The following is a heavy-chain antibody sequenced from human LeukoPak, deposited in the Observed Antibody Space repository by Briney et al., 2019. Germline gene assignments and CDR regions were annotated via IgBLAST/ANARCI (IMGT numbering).Heavy chain of an antibody. J-gene: IGHJ4*02. CDR3: TKVGFPPARPYGTRGYFDY. CDR2: LSGSGGTT. V-gene: IGHV3-23*01. D-gene: IGHD6-6*01. Sequence: PGGSLRLSCATSGFSFTTSAMNWVRQAPGKGLEWVSNLSGSGGTTNYTDSVKGRFTISRDNSKNTVYLQMNSLRVEDTAVYYCTKVGFPPARPYGTRGYFDYWGQGTLVTVSS. CDR1: GFSFTTSA.